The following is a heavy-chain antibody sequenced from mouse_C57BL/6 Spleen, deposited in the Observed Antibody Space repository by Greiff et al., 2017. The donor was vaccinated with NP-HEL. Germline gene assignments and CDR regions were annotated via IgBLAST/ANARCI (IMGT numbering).Heavy chain of an antibody. D-gene: IGHD1-1*01. V-gene: IGHV1-52*01. CDR3: ARERYGSSGFDY. CDR2: IDPSDSET. J-gene: IGHJ2*01. CDR1: GYTFTSYW. Sequence: QVQLKQPGAELVRPGSSVKLSCKASGYTFTSYWMHWVKQRPIQGLEWIGNIDPSDSETHYNQKFKDKATLTVDKSSSTAYMQLSSLTSEDSAVYYCARERYGSSGFDYWGQGTTLTVSS.